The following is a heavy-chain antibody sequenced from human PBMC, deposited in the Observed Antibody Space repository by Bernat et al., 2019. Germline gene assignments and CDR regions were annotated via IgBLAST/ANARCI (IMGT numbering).Heavy chain of an antibody. CDR3: ARDSMLALYREGTNWFDP. CDR2: ISAYNGNT. J-gene: IGHJ5*02. D-gene: IGHD3-16*02. V-gene: IGHV1-18*01. CDR1: GYTFTSYG. Sequence: QVQLVQSGAEVKKPGASVKVSCKASGYTFTSYGISWVRQAPGQGLEWMGWISAYNGNTNYAQKLQGRVTMTTDTSTSTAYMELRSLRSADTAVYYCARDSMLALYREGTNWFDPWGQGTLVTVSS.